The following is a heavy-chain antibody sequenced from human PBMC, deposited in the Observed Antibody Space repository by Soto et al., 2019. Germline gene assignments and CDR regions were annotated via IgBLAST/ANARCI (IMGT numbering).Heavy chain of an antibody. J-gene: IGHJ5*02. Sequence: AAVKVSCTASRYTFTSYGISWVRRAPGQGLEWMGWISAYNGNTNYAQKLQGRVTMTTDTSTSTAYMELRSLRSDDTAVYYCAREVAARRRWFDPWGQGTLVTVSS. CDR3: AREVAARRRWFDP. V-gene: IGHV1-18*04. D-gene: IGHD6-6*01. CDR1: RYTFTSYG. CDR2: ISAYNGNT.